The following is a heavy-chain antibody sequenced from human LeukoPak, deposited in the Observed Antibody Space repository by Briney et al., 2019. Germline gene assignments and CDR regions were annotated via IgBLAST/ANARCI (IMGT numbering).Heavy chain of an antibody. Sequence: GASVKVSCKASGYTFTGYYMHWVRQAPGQGLEWMGWINPNSGGTNYAQKFQGRVTMTRDTSISTAYMELSRLRSDDTAVYYCAREEVPVAGIYYFDYWGQGTLVTVSS. V-gene: IGHV1-2*02. CDR1: GYTFTGYY. D-gene: IGHD6-19*01. CDR2: INPNSGGT. CDR3: AREEVPVAGIYYFDY. J-gene: IGHJ4*02.